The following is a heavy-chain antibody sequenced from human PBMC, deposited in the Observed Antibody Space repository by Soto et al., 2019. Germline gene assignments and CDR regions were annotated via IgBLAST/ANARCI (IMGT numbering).Heavy chain of an antibody. CDR1: GFTFSSYA. D-gene: IGHD3-22*01. CDR3: AKGGSMIVARLDY. J-gene: IGHJ4*02. V-gene: IGHV3-23*01. CDR2: ISGSGGST. Sequence: PGGSLRLSCASSGFTFSSYAMSWVRQAPGKGLEWVSAISGSGGSTYYADSVKGRFTISRDNSKNTLYLQMNSLRAEDTAVYYCAKGGSMIVARLDYWGQGTLVTVSS.